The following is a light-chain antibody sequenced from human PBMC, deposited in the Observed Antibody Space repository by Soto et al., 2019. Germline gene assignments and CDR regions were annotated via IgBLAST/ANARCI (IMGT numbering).Light chain of an antibody. J-gene: IGLJ2*01. CDR3: QVWDSGSGHRV. CDR2: SDR. Sequence: SYELTQPPSVAVAPGRTATITCWGNNIGSRSVHWYQQMSGQAPWLVIYSDRDRPSGIPERLSGSNSGNTATLSIDRVEAGDEADYYCQVWDSGSGHRVFGGGTKVTVL. CDR1: NIGSRS. V-gene: IGLV3-21*04.